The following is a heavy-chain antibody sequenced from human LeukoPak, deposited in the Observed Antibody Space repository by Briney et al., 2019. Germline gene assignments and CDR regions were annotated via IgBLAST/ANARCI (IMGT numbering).Heavy chain of an antibody. J-gene: IGHJ4*02. CDR3: AKDWNLHTVFVICYFDY. CDR1: GFTFRDYG. D-gene: IGHD3-16*02. Sequence: PGRSLTLSCAASGFTFRDYGMHWVRQTPGKELEWLAVISFDGSRTFYADSVKGRFTISRDNSKNTVYLQMDSLRTEDTAVYYCAKDWNLHTVFVICYFDYWGQGTLVAVPS. CDR2: ISFDGSRT. V-gene: IGHV3-30*18.